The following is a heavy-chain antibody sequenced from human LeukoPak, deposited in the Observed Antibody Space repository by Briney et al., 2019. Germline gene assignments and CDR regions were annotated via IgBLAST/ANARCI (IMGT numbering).Heavy chain of an antibody. CDR3: ARDYYDSSGYYGEGDY. CDR1: GGTSSSYA. Sequence: SVKVSCKASGGTSSSYAISWVRQAPGQGLEWMGRIIPILGIANYAQKFQGRVTITADKSTSTAYMELSSLRSEDTAVYHCARDYYDSSGYYGEGDYWGQGTLVTVSS. D-gene: IGHD3-22*01. V-gene: IGHV1-69*04. J-gene: IGHJ4*02. CDR2: IIPILGIA.